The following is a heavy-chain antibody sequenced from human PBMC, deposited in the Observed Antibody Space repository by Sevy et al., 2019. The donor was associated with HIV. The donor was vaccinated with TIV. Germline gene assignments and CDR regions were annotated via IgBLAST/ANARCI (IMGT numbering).Heavy chain of an antibody. J-gene: IGHJ4*02. Sequence: ASVKVSCKASGYTFTSYYMHWVRQAPGQGLEWMGIINPSGGSTSYPQKFQGRVTMTRDTSTSTVYMELSSLRSEDTAVYYCARDLAITMVRGALDYWGQGTLVTVSS. CDR1: GYTFTSYY. CDR2: INPSGGST. CDR3: ARDLAITMVRGALDY. V-gene: IGHV1-46*01. D-gene: IGHD3-10*01.